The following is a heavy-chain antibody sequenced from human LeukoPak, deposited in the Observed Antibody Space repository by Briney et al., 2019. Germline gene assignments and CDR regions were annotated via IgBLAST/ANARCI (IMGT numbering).Heavy chain of an antibody. V-gene: IGHV3-15*01. D-gene: IGHD6-13*01. Sequence: GGSLRLSCAASGFTFSSAWMTWVRQAPGKGLEWVGHIKNKTNGETTDYAAPVKGRFIISRDDSKNTLYLQMNSLRAEDTAVYYCARDWFGSSWFEPFDYWGQGTLVTVSS. J-gene: IGHJ4*02. CDR2: IKNKTNGETT. CDR1: GFTFSSAW. CDR3: ARDWFGSSWFEPFDY.